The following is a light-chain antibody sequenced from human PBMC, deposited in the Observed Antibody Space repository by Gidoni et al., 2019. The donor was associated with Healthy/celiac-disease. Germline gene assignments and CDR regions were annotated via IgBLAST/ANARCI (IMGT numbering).Light chain of an antibody. CDR3: QQYGSSGALT. CDR2: DAS. V-gene: IGKV3D-20*01. J-gene: IGKJ4*01. Sequence: PLLAPRLLIYDASSRATGIPDRFSGSGSGSDFTLTISRLEPEDLAVYYCQQYGSSGALTFGGGTKVEIK.